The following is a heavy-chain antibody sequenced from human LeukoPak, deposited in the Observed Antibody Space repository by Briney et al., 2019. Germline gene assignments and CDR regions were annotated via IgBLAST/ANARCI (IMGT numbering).Heavy chain of an antibody. V-gene: IGHV3-30*02. CDR1: GFTFSNYG. Sequence: GGSLRLSCAASGFTFSNYGMHWVRQAPGKGLEWVAFIRYDGSNKYYADSVKGRFTISRDNSKNTLYLQMNSLRAEDTAVYYCAKAPGGSSGWNYYFDYWGQGTLVTVSS. D-gene: IGHD6-19*01. CDR3: AKAPGGSSGWNYYFDY. CDR2: IRYDGSNK. J-gene: IGHJ4*02.